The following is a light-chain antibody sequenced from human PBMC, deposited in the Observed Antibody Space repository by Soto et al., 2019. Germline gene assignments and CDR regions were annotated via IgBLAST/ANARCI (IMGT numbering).Light chain of an antibody. CDR1: ASTIGRNY. Sequence: QLVLTQSPSASGTPGQRVTISCSGSASTIGRNYVYWYQQLPGTAPKLLIYRNSQRPSGVPDRFSGAKSGTSASLAISGLRSDDEADYYCAAWDDNLSGLYVFGAGTKLTVL. CDR3: AAWDDNLSGLYV. J-gene: IGLJ1*01. CDR2: RNS. V-gene: IGLV1-47*01.